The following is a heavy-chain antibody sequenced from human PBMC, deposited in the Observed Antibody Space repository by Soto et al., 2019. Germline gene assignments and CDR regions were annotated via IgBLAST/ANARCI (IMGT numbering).Heavy chain of an antibody. Sequence: TXGCLRLSCAACGLSFSSYAMSGVRQAPGKGLEWVSAISGSGGSTYYADSVKGRFTISRDNSKDTLYLQMNSLRAEDTAVYYGLGGEDYYGMDVWGQGTTVTVSS. CDR3: LGGEDYYGMDV. D-gene: IGHD3-16*01. CDR1: GLSFSSYA. CDR2: ISGSGGST. V-gene: IGHV3-23*01. J-gene: IGHJ6*02.